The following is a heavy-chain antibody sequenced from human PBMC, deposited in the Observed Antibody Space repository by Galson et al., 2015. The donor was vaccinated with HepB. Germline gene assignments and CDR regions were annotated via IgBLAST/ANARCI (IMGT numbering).Heavy chain of an antibody. Sequence: SLRLSCAASGFTFSSYGMHWVRQAPGQGLEWVAVISYDGSNKYYADSVKGRFTISRDNSKNTLYLQMNSLRAEDTAVYYCAKARVRGVINSIDYWGQGTLVTVSS. V-gene: IGHV3-30*18. CDR1: GFTFSSYG. CDR3: AKARVRGVINSIDY. D-gene: IGHD3-10*01. CDR2: ISYDGSNK. J-gene: IGHJ4*02.